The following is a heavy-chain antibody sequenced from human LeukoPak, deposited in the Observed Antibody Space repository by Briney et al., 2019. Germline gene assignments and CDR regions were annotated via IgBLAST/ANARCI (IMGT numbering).Heavy chain of an antibody. CDR3: AKDRGGIAI. V-gene: IGHV3-30*18. CDR1: GFTFSSYG. D-gene: IGHD6-13*01. Sequence: QPGGSLRLSCAASGFTFSSYGMHWVRQAPGKGLEWVAVISYDGSNKYYADSVKGRFTISRDNSKNTLYLQMNSLRAEDTAVYYCAKDRGGIAIWGQGTMVTVSS. J-gene: IGHJ3*02. CDR2: ISYDGSNK.